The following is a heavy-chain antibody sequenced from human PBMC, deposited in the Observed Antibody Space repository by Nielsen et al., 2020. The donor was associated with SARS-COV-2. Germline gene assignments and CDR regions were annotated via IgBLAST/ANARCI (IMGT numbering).Heavy chain of an antibody. CDR1: GFTFDDYA. CDR3: AKDGSWSV. J-gene: IGHJ4*02. D-gene: IGHD6-13*01. Sequence: SLKISCAASGFTFDDYAMHWVRQAPGKGLEWVSGISWNSGSIGYADSVKGQFTISRDNAKNSLYLQMNSLRAEDTALYYCAKDGSWSVWGQGTLVTVSS. V-gene: IGHV3-9*01. CDR2: ISWNSGSI.